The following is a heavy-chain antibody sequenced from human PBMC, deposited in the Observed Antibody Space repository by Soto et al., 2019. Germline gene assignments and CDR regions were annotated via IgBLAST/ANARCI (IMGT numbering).Heavy chain of an antibody. J-gene: IGHJ6*02. CDR2: ISGSGGST. CDR1: GFSFSSYA. V-gene: IGHV3-23*01. CDR3: AKGRRSYYYGMDV. D-gene: IGHD4-17*01. Sequence: GGSLRLSGAASGFSFSSYAMSWVRQAPGKGLEWVSAISGSGGSTYYADSVKGRFTISRDNSKNTLYLQMNSLRAEDTAVYYCAKGRRSYYYGMDVWGQGTTVTVSS.